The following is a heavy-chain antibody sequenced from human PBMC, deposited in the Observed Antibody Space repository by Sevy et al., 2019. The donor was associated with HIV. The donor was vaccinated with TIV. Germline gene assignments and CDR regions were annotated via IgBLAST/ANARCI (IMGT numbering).Heavy chain of an antibody. CDR3: ARDRHDYGDY. CDR1: GYTFTSYC. CDR2: ISDYNGNT. Sequence: ASAQDSCKASGYTFTSYCISWVRQAPGQELEGMGWISDYNGNTNYAQPLQGRVTMTTDTSTSTAYMELRRLRSDDTAVYYCARDRHDYGDYWGQGTLVTVSS. J-gene: IGHJ4*02. V-gene: IGHV1-18*01.